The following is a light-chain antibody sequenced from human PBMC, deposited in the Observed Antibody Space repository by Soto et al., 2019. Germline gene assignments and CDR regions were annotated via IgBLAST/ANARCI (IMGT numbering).Light chain of an antibody. V-gene: IGKV1-6*01. J-gene: IGKJ1*01. CDR1: RDIRNY. CDR3: LHDYNYPRT. CDR2: GAS. Sequence: AIQMTQSPSSLSASVGDRVTITCRASRDIRNYLGWYQQKPGKAPKLLIYGASSLQSGVPSRFSGSGSGTDFTLTIDSLQPEDFATYYCLHDYNYPRTFGQGTKVEI.